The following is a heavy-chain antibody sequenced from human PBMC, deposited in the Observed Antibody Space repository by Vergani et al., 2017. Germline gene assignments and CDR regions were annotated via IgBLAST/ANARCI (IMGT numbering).Heavy chain of an antibody. Sequence: EVQLVESGGGLVKPGGSLRLSCAASGFTFSSYSMNWVRQAPGKGLEWVSSISSSSSYIYYADSVKGRFTISRDNAKNSLYLQMNSLRAEDTALYYCAKXLPEYSSRSMRRSGYFDLWGRGTLVTVSS. CDR2: ISSSSSYI. CDR3: AKXLPEYSSRSMRRSGYFDL. CDR1: GFTFSSYS. J-gene: IGHJ2*01. D-gene: IGHD6-13*01. V-gene: IGHV3-21*04.